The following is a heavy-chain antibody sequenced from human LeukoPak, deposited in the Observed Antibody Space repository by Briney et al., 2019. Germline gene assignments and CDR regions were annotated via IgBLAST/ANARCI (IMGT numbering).Heavy chain of an antibody. J-gene: IGHJ4*02. CDR2: ISSSGSTI. V-gene: IGHV3-48*03. D-gene: IGHD2-2*01. Sequence: GGSLRLSCAASGFTFSSYEMNWVRQAPGKGLEWVSYISSSGSTIYYADSVKDRFTISRDNAKNSLYLQMNSLRAEDTAVYYCARPDSTTGYWGQGTLVTVSS. CDR1: GFTFSSYE. CDR3: ARPDSTTGY.